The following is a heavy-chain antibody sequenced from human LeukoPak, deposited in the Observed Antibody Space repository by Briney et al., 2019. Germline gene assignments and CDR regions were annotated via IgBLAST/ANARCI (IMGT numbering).Heavy chain of an antibody. CDR3: AKEADNSGWYVDF. V-gene: IGHV3-23*01. Sequence: GSLRLSCAASGFTFSSYAMSWVRQAPGKGLEWVSLISGSGGTTYYADSVKGRFTISRDTSKNSQSLQMNNLRADDTAVYYCAKEADNSGWYVDFWGQGTLVTVSS. CDR1: GFTFSSYA. CDR2: ISGSGGTT. D-gene: IGHD6-19*01. J-gene: IGHJ4*02.